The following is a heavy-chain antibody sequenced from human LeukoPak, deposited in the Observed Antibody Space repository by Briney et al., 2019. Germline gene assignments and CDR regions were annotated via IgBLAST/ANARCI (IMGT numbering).Heavy chain of an antibody. CDR2: INWDGGST. D-gene: IGHD6-13*01. CDR1: GFNFDDYT. V-gene: IGHV3-43*01. J-gene: IGHJ4*01. Sequence: PGGSLRLSCAASGFNFDDYTMHWVRQIPGKSLEWVPLINWDGGSTFYADSVKGRFTISRDTRKNFLYLQMISLRTEDTALYYCAKDLGKVIAAAGTSGFDSWGRGTLVTVSP. CDR3: AKDLGKVIAAAGTSGFDS.